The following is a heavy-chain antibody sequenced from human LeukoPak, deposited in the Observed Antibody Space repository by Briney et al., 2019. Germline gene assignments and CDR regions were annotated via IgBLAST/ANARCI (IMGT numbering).Heavy chain of an antibody. D-gene: IGHD4-23*01. CDR2: MNPNSGNT. V-gene: IGHV1-8*01. Sequence: GASVKVSCKASGYTFTSYDINWVRQATGQGLEWMGWMNPNSGNTGYAQKFQGRVTMTRNTSISTAYMELSSLRSEDTALYYCARVRSVGGNPHAFNIWGQGTMVTVSS. J-gene: IGHJ3*02. CDR1: GYTFTSYD. CDR3: ARVRSVGGNPHAFNI.